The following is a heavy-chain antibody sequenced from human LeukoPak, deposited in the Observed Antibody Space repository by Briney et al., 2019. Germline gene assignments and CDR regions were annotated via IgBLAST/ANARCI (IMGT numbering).Heavy chain of an antibody. CDR1: GFTFSSYA. D-gene: IGHD1-26*01. CDR3: ARDDPSGSYIDY. J-gene: IGHJ4*02. V-gene: IGHV3-66*01. Sequence: GGSLRLSCAASGFTFSSYAMSWVRQAPGKGLEWLSVIYSGGTTYYADSVKGRFTISRDNSKNTLYLQMNSLRAEDTAVYYCARDDPSGSYIDYWGQGTLVTVSS. CDR2: IYSGGTT.